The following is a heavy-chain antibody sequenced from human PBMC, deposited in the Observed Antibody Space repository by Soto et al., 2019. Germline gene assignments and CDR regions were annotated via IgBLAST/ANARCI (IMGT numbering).Heavy chain of an antibody. CDR1: GFTFSSYN. Sequence: QVQLVESGGGVVPPGRSLRVSCVVSGFTFSSYNMHWVHQAPGEGLEWVAVISLDGANTFYADFVKGRFTISRDISRDSRYLQMGRPRVEDTAVYYCARDGYSRGGFDYWGQGTLVSVSS. CDR3: ARDGYSRGGFDY. J-gene: IGHJ4*02. CDR2: ISLDGANT. D-gene: IGHD4-4*01. V-gene: IGHV3-30-3*01.